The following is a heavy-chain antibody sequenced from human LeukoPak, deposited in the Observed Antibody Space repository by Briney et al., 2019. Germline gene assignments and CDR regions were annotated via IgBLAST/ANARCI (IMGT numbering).Heavy chain of an antibody. CDR3: ARHSRQQLFDY. CDR1: GGSIRSTSYY. J-gene: IGHJ4*02. V-gene: IGHV4-39*01. CDR2: IYYSGST. Sequence: SETLSLTCTVSGGSIRSTSYYWGWIRQPPGKGLEWIGSIYYSGSTYYNPSLKSRVTISVDTSKNQFSLKLSSVTAADTAVYYCARHSRQQLFDYWGQGTLVTVSS. D-gene: IGHD6-13*01.